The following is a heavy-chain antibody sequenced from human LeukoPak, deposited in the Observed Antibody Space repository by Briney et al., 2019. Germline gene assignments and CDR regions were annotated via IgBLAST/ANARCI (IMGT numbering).Heavy chain of an antibody. D-gene: IGHD1-26*01. V-gene: IGHV3-30*04. CDR3: AKDRGGSYYALFDY. Sequence: QPGGSLRLSCAASGFTFSSYALYWVRQAPGKGLDWVAFISFDGRNKYYADSVKGRFTVSRDNSKNTLYLQMNSLRAEDTAVYYCAKDRGGSYYALFDYWGQGTLVTVSS. CDR2: ISFDGRNK. CDR1: GFTFSSYA. J-gene: IGHJ4*02.